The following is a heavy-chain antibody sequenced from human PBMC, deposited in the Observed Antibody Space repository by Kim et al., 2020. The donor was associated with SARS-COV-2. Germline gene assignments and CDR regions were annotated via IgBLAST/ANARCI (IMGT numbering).Heavy chain of an antibody. CDR2: IYYSGST. CDR1: GGSISSYY. D-gene: IGHD6-19*01. CDR3: ARRPAAVQWPFAYYYGMDV. V-gene: IGHV4-59*08. Sequence: SETLSLTCTVSGGSISSYYWSWIRQPPGKGLEWIGYIYYSGSTNYNPSLKSRVTISVDTSKNQFSLKLSAVTAADTAVYYCARRPAAVQWPFAYYYGMDVWGQGTTVTVSS. J-gene: IGHJ6*02.